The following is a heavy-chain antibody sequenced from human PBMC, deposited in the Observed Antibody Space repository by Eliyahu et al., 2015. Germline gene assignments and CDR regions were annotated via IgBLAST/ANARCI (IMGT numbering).Heavy chain of an antibody. CDR3: ARDRGDYDTRGFGPQGWFDP. J-gene: IGHJ5*02. CDR1: GYSISSGSFY. Sequence: QVQLQESGPGLVKPSQTLSLTCTVSGYSISSGSFYWSWIRQPAGKGLEWIGRIHTSGQSRYIPSLKSRVAISIDTSKNQFSLKLTSVTAEDTAVYFCARDRGDYDTRGFGPQGWFDPWGQGTLVTVSS. D-gene: IGHD3-22*01. V-gene: IGHV4-61*02. CDR2: IHTSGQS.